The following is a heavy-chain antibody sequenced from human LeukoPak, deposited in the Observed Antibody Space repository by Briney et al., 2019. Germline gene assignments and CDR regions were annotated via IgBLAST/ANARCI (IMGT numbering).Heavy chain of an antibody. V-gene: IGHV3-7*01. CDR3: ARETRSSSWYPDYFDY. D-gene: IGHD6-13*01. CDR1: GFTSSSYW. CDR2: IKQDGSEK. J-gene: IGHJ4*02. Sequence: GSLRLSCAASGFTSSSYWMSWVRQAPGKGLEWVANIKQDGSEKYYVDSVKGRFTISRDNAKNSLYLQMNSLRAEDTAVYYCARETRSSSWYPDYFDYWGQGTLVTVSS.